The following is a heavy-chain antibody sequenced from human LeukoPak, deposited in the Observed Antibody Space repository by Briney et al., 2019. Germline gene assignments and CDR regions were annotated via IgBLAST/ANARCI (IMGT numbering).Heavy chain of an antibody. Sequence: SETLSLTCTVSGGSISSYYWSWIRQPPGKGLEWIGYIYYSGSTNYNPSLKSRVTISVDTSKNQFSLKLSSVSAADTAVYYCARVTDSFWGSWYYFDYWGQGTLVTVSS. CDR1: GGSISSYY. J-gene: IGHJ4*02. CDR2: IYYSGST. D-gene: IGHD6-13*01. CDR3: ARVTDSFWGSWYYFDY. V-gene: IGHV4-59*01.